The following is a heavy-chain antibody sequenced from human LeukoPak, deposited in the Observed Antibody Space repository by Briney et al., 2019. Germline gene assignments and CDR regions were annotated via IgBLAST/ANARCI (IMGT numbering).Heavy chain of an antibody. CDR2: INPNSGGT. J-gene: IGHJ6*02. CDR1: GYTFTCYY. Sequence: ASVKVSCKASGYTFTCYYMHWVRQAPGQGLEWMGRINPNSGGTNYAQKFQGRVTMTRDTSISTAYMELSRLRSDDTAVYYCARDVGSWIGYYYYGMDVWGQGTTVTVSS. CDR3: ARDVGSWIGYYYYGMDV. V-gene: IGHV1-2*06. D-gene: IGHD6-13*01.